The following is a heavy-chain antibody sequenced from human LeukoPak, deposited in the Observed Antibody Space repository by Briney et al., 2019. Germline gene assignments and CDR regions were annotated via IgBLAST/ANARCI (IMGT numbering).Heavy chain of an antibody. CDR2: INGSGSGI. V-gene: IGHV3-23*01. J-gene: IGHJ4*02. CDR3: AKWGDYDVLTGYYVSDY. D-gene: IGHD3-9*01. CDR1: GFTFSNYA. Sequence: GGSLRLSCAASGFTFSNYAMSWVRQAPGKGLEWVSAINGSGSGIYYADSMKSRFTISRDNSKNTLYLQINSLRAEDTAVYYCAKWGDYDVLTGYYVSDYWGQGTLVTVSS.